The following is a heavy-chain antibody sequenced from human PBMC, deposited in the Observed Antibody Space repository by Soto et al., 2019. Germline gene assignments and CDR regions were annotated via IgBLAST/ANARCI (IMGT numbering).Heavy chain of an antibody. Sequence: EVQLVESGGGLVKPGGSLRLSCAASGFTFSNAWMSWVRQAPVKGLEWVGRIKSKTDGGTTDYAAPVKGRFTISRDDSKNTLYLQMNSLKTEDTAVYYCWGSSGWYDAFDIWGQGTMVTVSS. D-gene: IGHD6-19*01. J-gene: IGHJ3*02. CDR3: WGSSGWYDAFDI. CDR1: GFTFSNAW. V-gene: IGHV3-15*01. CDR2: IKSKTDGGTT.